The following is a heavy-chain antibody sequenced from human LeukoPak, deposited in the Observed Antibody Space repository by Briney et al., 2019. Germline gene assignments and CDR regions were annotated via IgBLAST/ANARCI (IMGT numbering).Heavy chain of an antibody. V-gene: IGHV7-4-1*02. D-gene: IGHD2-2*01. CDR1: GYTFTSYA. Sequence: GASVKVSCKASGYTFTSYAMNWVRQAPGQGLEWMGWINTNTGNPTYAQGFTGRFVFSLDTSASTAYLQISSLKAEDTAVYYCARAVPYCSSTSCYHTHFDYWGQGTLVTVSS. J-gene: IGHJ4*02. CDR3: ARAVPYCSSTSCYHTHFDY. CDR2: INTNTGNP.